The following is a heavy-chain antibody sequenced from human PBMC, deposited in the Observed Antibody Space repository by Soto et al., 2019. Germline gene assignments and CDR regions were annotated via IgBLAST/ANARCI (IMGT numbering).Heavy chain of an antibody. V-gene: IGHV3-23*01. D-gene: IGHD6-19*01. J-gene: IGHJ4*02. CDR1: GFTFSSYA. CDR3: AEGVLQQWLPDY. Sequence: EVQLLESGGGLVQPGGSLRLSCAASGFTFSSYAMSWVRQAPGKGLEWVSAISGSGGSTYYADSVKGRFTISRDNSKNTLYLQMNSLRAEDTAVYYCAEGVLQQWLPDYWGQGTLVTVSS. CDR2: ISGSGGST.